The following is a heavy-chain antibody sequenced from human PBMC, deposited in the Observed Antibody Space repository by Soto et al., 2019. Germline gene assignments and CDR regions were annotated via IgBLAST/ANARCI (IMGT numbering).Heavy chain of an antibody. V-gene: IGHV5-51*01. J-gene: IGHJ3*02. D-gene: IGHD4-17*01. CDR2: IYPDDSRT. CDR1: GYSFTYYW. Sequence: PGESLKISCKGSGYSFTYYWIGWVRQMPGKGLEWMGIIYPDDSRTTYSPSFQGQVTISADKSINTAYLQWSSLKASDTAMYYCTRDLDYGGNSEDFDIWGQGTRVTVSS. CDR3: TRDLDYGGNSEDFDI.